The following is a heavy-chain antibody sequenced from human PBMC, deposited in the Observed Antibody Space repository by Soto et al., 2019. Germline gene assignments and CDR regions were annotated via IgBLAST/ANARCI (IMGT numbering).Heavy chain of an antibody. J-gene: IGHJ1*01. CDR3: ARSYRDSYEH. Sequence: ASETLSLTCNVSGGSISNNYWTWIRQPAGKGLAWIGRIYSNGRTNFNPSLKSRISMSIDTSKNQFSLKLTSVTAADTAVYYCARSYRDSYEHWGQGTLVTVSS. CDR2: IYSNGRT. V-gene: IGHV4-4*07. D-gene: IGHD4-17*01. CDR1: GGSISNNY.